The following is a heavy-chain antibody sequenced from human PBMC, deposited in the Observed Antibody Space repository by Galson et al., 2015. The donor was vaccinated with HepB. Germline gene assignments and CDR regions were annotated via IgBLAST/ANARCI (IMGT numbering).Heavy chain of an antibody. D-gene: IGHD3-9*01. CDR1: GFTFSSYG. CDR2: ISWDGGST. J-gene: IGHJ6*03. Sequence: SLRLSCAASGFTFSSYGMHWVRQAPGKGLEWVSLISWDGGSTYYADSVKGRFTISRDNSKNSLYLQMNSLRTEDTALYYCAKDRRLRYLEYYMDVWGKGTTVTVSS. V-gene: IGHV3-43*01. CDR3: AKDRRLRYLEYYMDV.